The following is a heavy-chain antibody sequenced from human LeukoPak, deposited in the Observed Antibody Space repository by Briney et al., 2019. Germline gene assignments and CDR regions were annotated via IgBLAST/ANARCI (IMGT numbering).Heavy chain of an antibody. CDR3: ARDFTAADPYYFDY. V-gene: IGHV3-21*01. CDR2: ISSSSSYI. Sequence: GGSLRLSCAASGFTFSSYSMNWVRQAPGKGLEWVSSISSSSSYIYYADSVKGRLTISRDNAKNSLYLQMNSLRAEDTAVYYCARDFTAADPYYFDYWGQGTLVTVSS. D-gene: IGHD6-13*01. CDR1: GFTFSSYS. J-gene: IGHJ4*02.